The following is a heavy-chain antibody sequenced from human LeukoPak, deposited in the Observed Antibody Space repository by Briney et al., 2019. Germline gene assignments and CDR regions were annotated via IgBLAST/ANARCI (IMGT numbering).Heavy chain of an antibody. D-gene: IGHD4-11*01. J-gene: IGHJ4*02. Sequence: GGSLRLSCAASGFMFDNYAMHWVRQAPGKGLEWVSYINWNSHIIGYADSVKGRFTISRDNAKNSLYLQMNSLRAEDTAVYYCARDIGGMTTEYYFDSWGQGTLVTVSS. CDR1: GFMFDNYA. V-gene: IGHV3-9*01. CDR3: ARDIGGMTTEYYFDS. CDR2: INWNSHII.